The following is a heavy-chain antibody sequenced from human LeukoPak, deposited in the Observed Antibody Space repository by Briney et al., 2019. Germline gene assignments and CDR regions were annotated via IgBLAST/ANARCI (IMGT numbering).Heavy chain of an antibody. CDR2: INCYNGNT. D-gene: IGHD6-25*01. Sequence: ASVKVSCKASGYSFSYFGINWVRQAPGQGLEWMGWINCYNGNTNYAQKSEGRLTLTADTATSSVYMELRNLRSDDTAVYYCARGLDAAAGLANFDYWGQGTLVTVSS. CDR1: GYSFSYFG. J-gene: IGHJ4*02. V-gene: IGHV1-18*01. CDR3: ARGLDAAAGLANFDY.